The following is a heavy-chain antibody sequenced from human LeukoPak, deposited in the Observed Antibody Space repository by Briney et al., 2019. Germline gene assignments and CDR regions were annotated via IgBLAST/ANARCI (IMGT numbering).Heavy chain of an antibody. CDR3: ARVPGCSGGTCTSLKY. J-gene: IGHJ4*02. CDR2: ISYDGTK. V-gene: IGHV3-30*03. D-gene: IGHD2-15*01. CDR1: GFTFSNYG. Sequence: GRSLRLSCAASGFTFSNYGMHWVRQAPGKGLEWVTLISYDGTKYYADSVKGRFTVSRDNSNNTVFLQMDSLSAEDTAVYYCARVPGCSGGTCTSLKYWGQGTLVTVSS.